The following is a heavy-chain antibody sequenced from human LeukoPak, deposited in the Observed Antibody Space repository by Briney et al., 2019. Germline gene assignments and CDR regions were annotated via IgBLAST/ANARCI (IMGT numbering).Heavy chain of an antibody. CDR1: GGSISSYY. J-gene: IGHJ4*02. V-gene: IGHV4-4*09. CDR2: IYTSGST. D-gene: IGHD6-6*01. Sequence: PSETLSLTCTVSGGSISSYYWSWIRQPPGKGLEWIGYIYTSGSTNYNPSLKSRVTISVDTSKNQFSLKLSSATAADTAVYYCARLAKYSSSVGLDYWGQGTLVTVSS. CDR3: ARLAKYSSSVGLDY.